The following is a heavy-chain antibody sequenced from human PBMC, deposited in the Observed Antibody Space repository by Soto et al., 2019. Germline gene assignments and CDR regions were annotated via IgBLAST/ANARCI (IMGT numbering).Heavy chain of an antibody. CDR1: GFTFSSYG. V-gene: IGHV3-33*01. Sequence: PGGSLRLSCAASGFTFSSYGMHWVRQAPGKGLEWVAVIWYDGSNKYYADSVKGRFTISRDNSKNTLYLQMNSLRAEDTAVYYCARAPLKYSSGWYYFDYWGQGTLVTVSS. CDR3: ARAPLKYSSGWYYFDY. J-gene: IGHJ4*02. CDR2: IWYDGSNK. D-gene: IGHD6-19*01.